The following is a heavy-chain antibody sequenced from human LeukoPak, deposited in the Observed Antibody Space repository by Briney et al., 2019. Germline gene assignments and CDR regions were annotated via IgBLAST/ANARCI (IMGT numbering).Heavy chain of an antibody. J-gene: IGHJ4*02. D-gene: IGHD6-13*01. CDR1: GFTFSSYA. CDR3: AAPGYSSSWYEDY. Sequence: GGSLRLSCAASGFTFSSYAMSWVRQAPGKGLEWVSAIGGSGGSTYYADSVKGRFTISRDNSKNTLYLQMNSLRAEDTAVYYCAAPGYSSSWYEDYWGQGTLVIVSS. V-gene: IGHV3-23*01. CDR2: IGGSGGST.